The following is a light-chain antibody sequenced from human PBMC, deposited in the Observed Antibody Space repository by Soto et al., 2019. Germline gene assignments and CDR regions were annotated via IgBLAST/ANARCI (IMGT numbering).Light chain of an antibody. V-gene: IGKV1-5*03. J-gene: IGKJ1*01. Sequence: DIRMTHSPSTLSVXVXXXXTXXXRASQTISSWLAWYQQKPGKAPKLLIYKASTLKSGVPSRFSGSGSGTEFTLTISSLQPDDFATYYCQHYNSYSEAFGQGTKVDI. CDR2: KAS. CDR3: QHYNSYSEA. CDR1: QTISSW.